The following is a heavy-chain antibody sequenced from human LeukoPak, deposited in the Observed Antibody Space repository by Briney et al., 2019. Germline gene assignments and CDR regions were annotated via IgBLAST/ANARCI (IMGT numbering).Heavy chain of an antibody. Sequence: GGSLRLSCAASGFTFSSYAMHWVRQAPGKGLEYVSAISSNGGSTYYANSVKGRFTISRDNSKNTLYLQMGSLRAEDMAVYYCASANYYDSSGYYPNWGQGTLVTVSS. CDR1: GFTFSSYA. V-gene: IGHV3-64*01. CDR3: ASANYYDSSGYYPN. CDR2: ISSNGGST. J-gene: IGHJ4*02. D-gene: IGHD3-22*01.